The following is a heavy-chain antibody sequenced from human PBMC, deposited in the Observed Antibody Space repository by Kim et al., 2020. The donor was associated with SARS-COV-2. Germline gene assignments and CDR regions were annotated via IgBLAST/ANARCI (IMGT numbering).Heavy chain of an antibody. V-gene: IGHV3-48*02. CDR2: STI. J-gene: IGHJ4*02. Sequence: STIYYADSVKGRFTISRDNASDSLHLQMNSLRDEDTAVYYWARVLWNFLDYWGQGTLVTVSS. D-gene: IGHD1-7*01. CDR3: ARVLWNFLDY.